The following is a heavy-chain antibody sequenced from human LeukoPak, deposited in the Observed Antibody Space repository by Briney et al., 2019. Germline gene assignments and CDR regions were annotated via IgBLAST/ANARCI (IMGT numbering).Heavy chain of an antibody. V-gene: IGHV4-61*02. D-gene: IGHD1-26*01. J-gene: IGHJ4*02. CDR1: GDSISRGRYY. CDR3: ARSFSEKFYFES. Sequence: SQTLSLTCTVSGDSISRGRYYWSWVRQPAGKELEWIGRIYASGKTDYNPYTPSLKSRVAMSLDTSKNQVSLYLTSVTAADTAMYFCARSFSEKFYFESWGQGTLVTVPS. CDR2: IYASGKT.